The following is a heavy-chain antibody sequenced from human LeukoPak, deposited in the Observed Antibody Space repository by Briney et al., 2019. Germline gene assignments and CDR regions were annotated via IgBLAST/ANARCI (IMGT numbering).Heavy chain of an antibody. J-gene: IGHJ4*02. CDR3: AIHVPGYAYYYDSSGYPLDY. V-gene: IGHV4-39*01. CDR2: IYYSGST. Sequence: TETLSLTCTISGGSISSSSYYWGWIRQPPGKGLEWIGSIYYSGSTYYNPSLQSRVTISVDTSKNQFSLKLSSVTAGDTAVYYCAIHVPGYAYYYDSSGYPLDYWGQGTLVTVSS. CDR1: GGSISSSSYY. D-gene: IGHD3-22*01.